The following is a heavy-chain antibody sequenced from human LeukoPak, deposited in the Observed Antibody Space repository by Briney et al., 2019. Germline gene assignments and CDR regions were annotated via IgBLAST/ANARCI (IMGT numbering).Heavy chain of an antibody. CDR2: IWYVGSDE. V-gene: IGHV3-33*01. J-gene: IGHJ4*02. CDR1: GFTFSSHG. Sequence: GGSLSLSCAPSGFTFSSHGMLWVRQAPGKGLEWVSIIWYVGSDEYYADSVKGRFTISRDNSKNTLYLQMNSLRAEDTAVYYCARDGGYHSSGPFDYWGQGTLVTVSS. D-gene: IGHD3-22*01. CDR3: ARDGGYHSSGPFDY.